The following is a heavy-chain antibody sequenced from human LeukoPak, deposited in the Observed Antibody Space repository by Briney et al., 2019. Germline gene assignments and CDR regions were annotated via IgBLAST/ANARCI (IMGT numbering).Heavy chain of an antibody. J-gene: IGHJ4*02. CDR3: ARDDSSTWYIGY. CDR1: GFTFSTYS. V-gene: IGHV3-48*02. CDR2: ISSSSSTI. D-gene: IGHD6-13*01. Sequence: PGGSLRLSCAASGFTFSTYSMNWVRQAPGKGLEWVSYISSSSSTIYYAGSVKGRFTISRDNAENSLYLQMNSLRDEDTAVYYCARDDSSTWYIGYWGQGTLVTVSS.